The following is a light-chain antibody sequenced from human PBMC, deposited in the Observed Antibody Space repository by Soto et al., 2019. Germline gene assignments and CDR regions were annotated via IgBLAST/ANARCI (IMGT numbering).Light chain of an antibody. V-gene: IGLV1-40*01. CDR2: ENN. CDR1: SSNIGAGYE. J-gene: IGLJ1*01. Sequence: QSVLTQPPSVSEAPEQRVTISCTGSSSNIGAGYEAHWYQQVPGTAPKLLIYENNNRPSGVTDRFSGSKSGTSASLAITGLQAEDEAEYYCQSYDSSLSGYVFGTGTKLTVL. CDR3: QSYDSSLSGYV.